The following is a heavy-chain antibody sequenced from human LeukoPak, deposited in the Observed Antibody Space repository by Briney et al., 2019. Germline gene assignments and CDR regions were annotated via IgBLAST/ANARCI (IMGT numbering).Heavy chain of an antibody. CDR3: ARDWVVVTAIRKFDY. Sequence: ASVKVSCKASGYTFTGYYMHWVRQAPGQGLEWMGWINPNSGGTNYAQKFQGRVTMTRDTSISTAYMELSRLRSDDTAVYYCARDWVVVTAIRKFDYWGRGTLVTVSS. CDR2: INPNSGGT. V-gene: IGHV1-2*02. CDR1: GYTFTGYY. D-gene: IGHD2-21*02. J-gene: IGHJ4*02.